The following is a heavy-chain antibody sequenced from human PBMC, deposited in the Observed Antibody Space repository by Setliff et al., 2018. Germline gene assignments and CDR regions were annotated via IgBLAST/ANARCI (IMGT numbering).Heavy chain of an antibody. CDR3: VREGYSEYFQD. D-gene: IGHD1-1*01. CDR1: GDSISSSSYY. CDR2: INYSGIT. J-gene: IGHJ1*01. V-gene: IGHV4-39*07. Sequence: SETLSLTCSVSGDSISSSSYYWGWIRQPPGKGLEWIGSINYSGITYYSPSLKSRVIVSVDTSKNQLSLTLSSVTAADTAVYYCVREGYSEYFQDWGRGTLVTVSS.